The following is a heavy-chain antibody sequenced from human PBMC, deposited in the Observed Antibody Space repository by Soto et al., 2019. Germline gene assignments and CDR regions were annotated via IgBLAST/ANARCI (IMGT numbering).Heavy chain of an antibody. CDR2: ISYSGST. CDR3: ASSVPGYFYMDV. V-gene: IGHV4-59*08. Sequence: SETLSLTCTVSGGSISRYYWSWIRQPPGKGLEWIGYISYSGSTNYNSALKSRVTISVDMSKNQFSLNLSSVTAADTAVYYCASSVPGYFYMDVWGKGTSVTVSS. CDR1: GGSISRYY. J-gene: IGHJ6*03. D-gene: IGHD3-10*02.